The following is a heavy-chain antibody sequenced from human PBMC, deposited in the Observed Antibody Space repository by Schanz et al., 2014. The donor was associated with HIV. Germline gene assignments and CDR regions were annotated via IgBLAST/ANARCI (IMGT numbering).Heavy chain of an antibody. CDR3: VRGVGVRGAGAGLGDD. V-gene: IGHV3-30-3*01. CDR2: ISYNGVDK. CDR1: GFIFGGYA. J-gene: IGHJ4*02. Sequence: QVQLVESGGGVVQPGRSLRPSCAASGFIFGGYAMHWVRQAPGKGLEWVAVISYNGVDKYYADSVRGRCTISRDNPRNTMYLQMKSLGGDDTAVYYCVRGVGVRGAGAGLGDDWGQGSLVTVSS. D-gene: IGHD6-13*01.